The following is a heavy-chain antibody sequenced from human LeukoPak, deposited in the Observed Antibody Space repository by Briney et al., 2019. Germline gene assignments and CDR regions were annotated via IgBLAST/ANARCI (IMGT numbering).Heavy chain of an antibody. CDR3: ARDYYGDKNPS. D-gene: IGHD4-17*01. CDR1: GGSISSYY. J-gene: IGHJ5*02. Sequence: SETLSLTCTVSGGSISSYYWSWIRQPPGKGLEWTGYIYYSGSTNYNPSLKSRVTISVDTSKNQFSLKLSSVTAADTAVYYCARDYYGDKNPSWGQGTLVTVSS. CDR2: IYYSGST. V-gene: IGHV4-59*01.